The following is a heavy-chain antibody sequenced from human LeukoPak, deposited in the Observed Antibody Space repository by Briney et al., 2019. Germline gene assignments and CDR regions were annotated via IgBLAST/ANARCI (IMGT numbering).Heavy chain of an antibody. D-gene: IGHD3-16*02. J-gene: IGHJ3*02. CDR1: GYTFTSYG. V-gene: IGHV1-18*01. CDR2: ISAYNGNT. CDR3: ARGAFGGLRLGELSLAQTNDAFDI. Sequence: WASVKVSCKASGYTFTSYGISWVRQAPGQGLEWMGWISAYNGNTNYAQKLQGRVTMTTDTSTSTAYMELRSLRSDDTAVYYCARGAFGGLRLGELSLAQTNDAFDIWGQGTMVTVSS.